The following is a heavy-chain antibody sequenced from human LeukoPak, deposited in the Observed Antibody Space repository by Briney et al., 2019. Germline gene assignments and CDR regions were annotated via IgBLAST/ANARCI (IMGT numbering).Heavy chain of an antibody. V-gene: IGHV3-21*01. D-gene: IGHD6-13*01. Sequence: GGSLRLSCAASGFTFSNYDMNWVRQSPGKGLEWVSSIDTDSTYIHYADSVKGRFTISKDNAKNSLYLQMNSLRAEDTAVYYCARDPQQQLVEDGFDYWGQGTLVTVSS. J-gene: IGHJ4*02. CDR2: IDTDSTYI. CDR3: ARDPQQQLVEDGFDY. CDR1: GFTFSNYD.